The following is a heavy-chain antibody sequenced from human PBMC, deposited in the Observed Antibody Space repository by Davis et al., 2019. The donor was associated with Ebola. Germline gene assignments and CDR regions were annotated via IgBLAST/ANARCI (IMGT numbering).Heavy chain of an antibody. Sequence: SLKISCAASGFTFDDYAMHWVRQAPGKGLEWVSGLSWNSGSIGYADSVKGRFTISRDNAKNSLYLQMNSLRAEDMALYCCAREYRSFDYWGQGTLVTVSS. V-gene: IGHV3-9*03. J-gene: IGHJ4*02. CDR2: LSWNSGSI. CDR1: GFTFDDYA. CDR3: AREYRSFDY. D-gene: IGHD6-6*01.